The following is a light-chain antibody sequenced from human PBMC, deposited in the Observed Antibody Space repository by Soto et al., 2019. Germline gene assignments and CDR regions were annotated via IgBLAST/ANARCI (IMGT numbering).Light chain of an antibody. CDR1: RSNIGAGYD. Sequence: QSVLTQPPSVSGAPGQRVTISCTGSRSNIGAGYDVHWYQQLPGTAPKILIYRNSNRPSGVPDRFSGSKSGTSASLAITGLQAEDEADYYCQSYDSSLSVVFGGGTKVTVL. J-gene: IGLJ2*01. CDR3: QSYDSSLSVV. CDR2: RNS. V-gene: IGLV1-40*01.